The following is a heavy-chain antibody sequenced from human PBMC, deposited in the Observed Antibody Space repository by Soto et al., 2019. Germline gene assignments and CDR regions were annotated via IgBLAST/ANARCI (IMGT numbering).Heavy chain of an antibody. Sequence: QVQLVESGGGVVQPGRSLRLSCAASGFTFSSYGMHWVRQAPGKGLEWVAVISYDGSNKCYADSVKGRFTISRDNSKNTLYLQMNSLRAEDTAVYYCAKDHASSGWYLDYWGQGTLVTVSS. J-gene: IGHJ4*02. D-gene: IGHD6-19*01. CDR2: ISYDGSNK. CDR1: GFTFSSYG. CDR3: AKDHASSGWYLDY. V-gene: IGHV3-30*18.